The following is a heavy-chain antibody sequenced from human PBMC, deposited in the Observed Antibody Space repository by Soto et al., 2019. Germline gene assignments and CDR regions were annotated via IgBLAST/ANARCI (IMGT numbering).Heavy chain of an antibody. CDR2: INPNSGGT. J-gene: IGHJ4*02. Sequence: ASVKVSCKASGYTFTGYYMHCVRQAPGQGLEWMGWINPNSGGTNYAQKFQGWVTMTRDTSISTAYMELSRLRSDDTAVYYCARDPGYCSSTSCYGFDYWGQGTLVTVSS. CDR1: GYTFTGYY. CDR3: ARDPGYCSSTSCYGFDY. D-gene: IGHD2-2*01. V-gene: IGHV1-2*04.